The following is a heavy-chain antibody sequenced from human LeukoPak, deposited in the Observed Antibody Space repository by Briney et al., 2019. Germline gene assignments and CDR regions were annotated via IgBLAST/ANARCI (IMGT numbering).Heavy chain of an antibody. D-gene: IGHD1-26*01. CDR1: GFTFSSYS. CDR2: VDTSSSTI. V-gene: IGHV3-48*04. CDR3: ARDMGYSGSWPGYFDY. J-gene: IGHJ4*02. Sequence: GGSLRLSCVASGFTFSSYSMSWVRQAPGKGLEWVSYVDTSSSTIYYADSVKGRFTVSRDNAKNSLYLQMKSLRAEDTTVYYCARDMGYSGSWPGYFDYWGQGVLVTVSS.